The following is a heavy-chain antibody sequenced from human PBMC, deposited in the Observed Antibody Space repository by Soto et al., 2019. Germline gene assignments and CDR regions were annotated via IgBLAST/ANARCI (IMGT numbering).Heavy chain of an antibody. CDR3: AREYYDSSGGDVDY. CDR2: IYYSGST. Sequence: QVQLQESGPGLVKPSQTLSLTCTVSGGSISSGGYYWIWIRQHPGKGLEWIGYIYYSGSTYYNPSLKIRFTISVDTSKNQFSLKLSSVTAADTAVYYCAREYYDSSGGDVDYWGQGTLVTVSS. V-gene: IGHV4-31*03. CDR1: GGSISSGGYY. J-gene: IGHJ4*02. D-gene: IGHD3-22*01.